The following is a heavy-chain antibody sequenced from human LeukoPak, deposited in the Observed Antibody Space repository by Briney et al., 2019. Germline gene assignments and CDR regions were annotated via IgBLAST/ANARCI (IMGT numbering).Heavy chain of an antibody. CDR3: ARVSVGGHGDY. Sequence: ASVKVSCKASGYTFTSYYMHWVRQAPGQGLEWMGIINPSGGSTSYAQKFQGRVTMTRDTSTSTVYMELSSLRSEDTAAYYCARVSVGGHGDYWGQGTLVTVSS. CDR1: GYTFTSYY. CDR2: INPSGGST. J-gene: IGHJ4*02. D-gene: IGHD4-17*01. V-gene: IGHV1-46*03.